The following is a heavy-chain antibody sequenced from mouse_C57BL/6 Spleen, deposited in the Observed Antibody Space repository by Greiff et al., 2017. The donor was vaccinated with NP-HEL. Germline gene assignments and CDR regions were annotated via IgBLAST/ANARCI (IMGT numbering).Heavy chain of an antibody. D-gene: IGHD1-1*01. J-gene: IGHJ4*01. Sequence: QVQLQQPGAELVRPGSSVKLSCKASGYTFTSYWMHWVKQRPIQGLEWIGNIDPSDSETHYNQKFKDKATLTVDKSSSTAYMQLSSLTSEDSAVYYCARRLRENYYAMDYWGQGTSVTFSS. CDR1: GYTFTSYW. CDR2: IDPSDSET. V-gene: IGHV1-52*01. CDR3: ARRLRENYYAMDY.